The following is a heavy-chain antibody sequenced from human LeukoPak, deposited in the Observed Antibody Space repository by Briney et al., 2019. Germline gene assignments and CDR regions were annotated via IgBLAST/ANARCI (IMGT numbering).Heavy chain of an antibody. CDR1: GFTFSSYW. Sequence: GALRLSCAASGFTFSSYWMNWVRQAPGKGLVWVSRIASDGSSTTYADSVKGRFSISRDNAKNTLYLQMNSLRVEDTAVYYCARGRPHGNDYWGQGTLVTVSS. D-gene: IGHD4-23*01. V-gene: IGHV3-74*01. CDR3: ARGRPHGNDY. J-gene: IGHJ4*02. CDR2: IASDGSST.